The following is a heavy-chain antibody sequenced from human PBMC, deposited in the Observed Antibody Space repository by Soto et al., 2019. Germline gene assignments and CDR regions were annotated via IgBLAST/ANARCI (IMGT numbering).Heavy chain of an antibody. Sequence: QVQLVESGGGVVQPGRSLRLSCLASGFTFSTNGMHWVRQAPGKGLEWVAMISHHGTAEYYLDSVRGRFNISRDNYNNTLYLQMDSLRVEDTAVYYCAKELYNNGWYNYFDPWGQGTQVTVSS. CDR1: GFTFSTNG. CDR3: AKELYNNGWYNYFDP. D-gene: IGHD6-19*01. CDR2: ISHHGTAE. V-gene: IGHV3-30*18. J-gene: IGHJ5*02.